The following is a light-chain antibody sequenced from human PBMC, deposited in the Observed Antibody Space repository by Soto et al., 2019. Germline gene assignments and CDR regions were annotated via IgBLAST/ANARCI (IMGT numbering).Light chain of an antibody. CDR1: SSDVGSYNL. Sequence: QSDLTQVGYVSGSPGPPITITRTGTSSDVGSYNLVSWYQQHPGKAPKLMIYEVSKRPSGVSNRFSGSKSGNTASLTISGLQAEDEADYYCCSYAGSSTLVFGGGTKVTVL. J-gene: IGLJ2*01. V-gene: IGLV2-23*02. CDR3: CSYAGSSTLV. CDR2: EVS.